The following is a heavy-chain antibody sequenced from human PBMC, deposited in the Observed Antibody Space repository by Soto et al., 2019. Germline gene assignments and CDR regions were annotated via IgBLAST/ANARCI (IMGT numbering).Heavy chain of an antibody. CDR1: GGTFRSYT. V-gene: IGHV1-69*14. CDR2: IIPIFGTA. J-gene: IGHJ2*01. Sequence: QVQLVQSGAEVKQPGSSVTVSCKASGGTFRSYTISWVRKAPGQGLEWMGGIIPIFGTANSAQQFQGRVRITAYNSRSTAYMELSSLRSEDKGVYYCARRNHRCLQLWYCDLWGRGTLVTVSA. CDR3: ARRNHRCLQLWYCDL. D-gene: IGHD1-1*01.